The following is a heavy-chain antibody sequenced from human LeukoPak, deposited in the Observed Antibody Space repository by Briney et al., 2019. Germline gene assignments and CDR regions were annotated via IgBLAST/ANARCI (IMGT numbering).Heavy chain of an antibody. CDR3: ARYRRIAVAGMFDY. CDR1: GGSFSGYY. D-gene: IGHD6-19*01. J-gene: IGHJ4*02. Sequence: SETLSLTCAVYGGSFSGYYWSWIRQPPGKGLEWIGEINHSGSTNYNPSLKSRVTISVDTSKNQFSLKLSSVTAADTAVYYCARYRRIAVAGMFDYWGQGTLVTVSS. CDR2: INHSGST. V-gene: IGHV4-34*01.